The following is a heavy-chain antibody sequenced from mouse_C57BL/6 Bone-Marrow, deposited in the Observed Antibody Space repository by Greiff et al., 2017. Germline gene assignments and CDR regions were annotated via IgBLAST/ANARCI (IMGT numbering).Heavy chain of an antibody. CDR1: GFSLTSYG. CDR3: ARRRCGSSWGCAY. D-gene: IGHD1-1*01. J-gene: IGHJ3*01. CDR2: IWSGGST. Sequence: VQLVEPGPGLVQPSQSLSITCTVSGFSLTSYGVHWVRQSPGKGLEWLGVIWSGGSTDYNAAFISRLSISKDNSKSQVFFKMNSLQADDTAVYYCARRRCGSSWGCAYWGQGTLVTVSA. V-gene: IGHV2-2*01.